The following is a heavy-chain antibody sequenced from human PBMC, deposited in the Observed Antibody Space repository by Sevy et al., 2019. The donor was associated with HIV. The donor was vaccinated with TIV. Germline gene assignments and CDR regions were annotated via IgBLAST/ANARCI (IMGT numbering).Heavy chain of an antibody. CDR1: GFTFSISA. Sequence: GGSLRLSCAASGFTFSISAMTWVRQAPGKGLEWVSVISGSGNSAYYADSVKGRFTISRDNSKTTLSLQMKSLRAEDTAVYYCAKGGRSYGDSYFDHWGQGTLVTVSS. V-gene: IGHV3-23*01. CDR2: ISGSGNSA. J-gene: IGHJ4*02. D-gene: IGHD5-18*01. CDR3: AKGGRSYGDSYFDH.